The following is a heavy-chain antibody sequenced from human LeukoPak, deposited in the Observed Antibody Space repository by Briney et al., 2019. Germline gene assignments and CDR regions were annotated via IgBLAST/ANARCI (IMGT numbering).Heavy chain of an antibody. Sequence: SVKVSCKASGGTFSSYTISWVRQAPGQGLEWMGRIIPILGIANFAQKFQGRVTITADKSTSTAYMELSSLRSEDTAVYYCAREGLVIRAAFDIWGQGTMVTVSS. CDR2: IIPILGIA. V-gene: IGHV1-69*04. J-gene: IGHJ3*02. CDR1: GGTFSSYT. D-gene: IGHD2/OR15-2a*01. CDR3: AREGLVIRAAFDI.